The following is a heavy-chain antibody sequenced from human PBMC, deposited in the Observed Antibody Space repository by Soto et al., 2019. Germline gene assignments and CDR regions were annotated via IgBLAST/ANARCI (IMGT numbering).Heavy chain of an antibody. CDR2: ISKDGMNK. Sequence: QVRLVEPGGGVVQPGRSLRLSCTASGFSFSSYAMYWFRQPPGKGLEWVAVISKDGMNKNYADSVKGRVTVSRDNANYSLELQLNSLRGEDTAMYYCARDMYSSDYFVKWFEPWGQGTLVTVSS. J-gene: IGHJ5*02. D-gene: IGHD6-19*01. CDR3: ARDMYSSDYFVKWFEP. V-gene: IGHV3-30*04. CDR1: GFSFSSYA.